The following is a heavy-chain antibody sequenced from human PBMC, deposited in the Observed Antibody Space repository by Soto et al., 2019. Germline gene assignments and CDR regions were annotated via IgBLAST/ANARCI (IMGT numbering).Heavy chain of an antibody. V-gene: IGHV2-26*01. CDR2: IFSNDEK. CDR3: ARMSYYDILTGQYYFDY. CDR1: GFSLSNARMG. Sequence: SGPTLVNPTETLTLTCTVSGFSLSNARMGVSWIRQPPGKALEWLAHIFSNDEKSYSTSLKSRLAISKDTSKSQVALTMTNMDPVDTATYYCARMSYYDILTGQYYFDYWGQGTLVTVS. J-gene: IGHJ4*02. D-gene: IGHD3-9*01.